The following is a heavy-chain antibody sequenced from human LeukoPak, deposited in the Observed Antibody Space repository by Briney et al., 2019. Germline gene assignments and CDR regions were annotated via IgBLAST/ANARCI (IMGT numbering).Heavy chain of an antibody. D-gene: IGHD3-3*01. CDR3: ARDGDITIFGVVDY. Sequence: PGGSLRLSCAASGFTFGRYWMSWVRQAPGKGLEWVANIKQDGSEKYYVDSVKGRFTISRDNAKNSLYLQMNSLRAEDTAVYHCARDGDITIFGVVDYWGQGTLVTVSS. V-gene: IGHV3-7*03. J-gene: IGHJ4*02. CDR2: IKQDGSEK. CDR1: GFTFGRYW.